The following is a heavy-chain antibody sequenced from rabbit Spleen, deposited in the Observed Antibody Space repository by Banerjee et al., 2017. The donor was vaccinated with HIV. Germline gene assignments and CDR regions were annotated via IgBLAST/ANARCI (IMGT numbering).Heavy chain of an antibody. CDR1: GFSFSSSYD. D-gene: IGHD1-1*01. CDR2: IYTGNGKN. CDR3: TRDDGSGHYIDGYFNL. Sequence: QEQLVESGGGLVQPEGSLTLTCTASGFSFSSSYDMCWVRQAPGKGLEWIGFIYTGNGKNYYASWAKGRFTISKTSSTTVTLQVTSLTAADTATYFCTRDDGSGHYIDGYFNLWGQGTLVTVS. J-gene: IGHJ4*01. V-gene: IGHV1S45*01.